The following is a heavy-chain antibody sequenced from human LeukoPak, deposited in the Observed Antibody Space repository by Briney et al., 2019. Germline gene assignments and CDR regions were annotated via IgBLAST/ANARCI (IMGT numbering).Heavy chain of an antibody. Sequence: ESGPTLVDPTQTLTLTCTFSGFSLSTGTMCVSWIRQPPGKALEWLALIDWDDDKYYSTSLKTRLTISKDTSKNQVVPTMTNMDPVDTATYYCARTSRSGGGFDYWGQGTLVTVSS. CDR1: GFSLSTGTMC. CDR3: ARTSRSGGGFDY. CDR2: IDWDDDK. J-gene: IGHJ4*02. V-gene: IGHV2-70*01. D-gene: IGHD2-15*01.